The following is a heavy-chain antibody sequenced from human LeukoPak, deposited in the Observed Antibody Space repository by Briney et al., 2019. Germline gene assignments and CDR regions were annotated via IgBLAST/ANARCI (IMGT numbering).Heavy chain of an antibody. CDR3: ARGGWIPAFAAFDY. D-gene: IGHD2-2*01. V-gene: IGHV1-46*01. CDR2: INPSGGST. Sequence: ASVKVSCKASGYTFTSYYMHWVGQAPGQGLEWMGRINPSGGSTSYAQKFKGRVTMTRDTSTSTVYMELSRLRSEDTAVYYCARGGWIPAFAAFDYWGQGTLVTVSS. J-gene: IGHJ4*02. CDR1: GYTFTSYY.